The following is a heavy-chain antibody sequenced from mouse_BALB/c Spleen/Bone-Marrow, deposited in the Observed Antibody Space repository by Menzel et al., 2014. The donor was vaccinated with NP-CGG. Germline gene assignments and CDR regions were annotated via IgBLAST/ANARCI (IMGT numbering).Heavy chain of an antibody. CDR2: ISSVGSYT. J-gene: IGHJ2*01. CDR3: ARRGTGTGSYYFDY. D-gene: IGHD4-1*01. CDR1: GFTFSNYG. Sequence: EVKLEESGGDLVKPGGSLKLSCAASGFTFSNYGMSWARQTPDKRLEWVATISSVGSYTYYPDSVKGRFTISRDNAKNTLFLQMSSLKSEDTAMYYCARRGTGTGSYYFDYWGQGTTLTVSS. V-gene: IGHV5-6*02.